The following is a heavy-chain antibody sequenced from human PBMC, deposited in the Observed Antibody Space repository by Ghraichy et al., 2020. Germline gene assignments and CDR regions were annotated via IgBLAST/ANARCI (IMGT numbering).Heavy chain of an antibody. Sequence: ESLNISCAASGFSFSNAWMHWVRQAPGKGLVWVSRIYSDGSGAIYADSVRGRFTISRDNAKSTVYLQMDSLRDDDTAVYYCARDVAYSFHHWGQGTLVTVSS. J-gene: IGHJ1*01. CDR1: GFSFSNAW. V-gene: IGHV3-74*01. D-gene: IGHD2-15*01. CDR2: IYSDGSGA. CDR3: ARDVAYSFHH.